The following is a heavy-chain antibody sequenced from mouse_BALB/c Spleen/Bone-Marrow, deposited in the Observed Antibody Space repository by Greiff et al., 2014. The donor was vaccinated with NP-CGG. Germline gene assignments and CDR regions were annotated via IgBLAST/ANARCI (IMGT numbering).Heavy chain of an antibody. J-gene: IGHJ3*01. CDR2: INPGSGGT. CDR3: ARSAGLRRDSAWFAY. CDR1: GYAFTNYL. D-gene: IGHD2-2*01. Sequence: QVQLQQPGVDLVRPGTSVKVSCKASGYAFTNYLIEWVKQRPGQGLEWIGVINPGSGGTNYNENFKGKATLTADRSSSTAYMQLSSLTSDDSAVYFRARSAGLRRDSAWFAYWGQGTLVTVSA. V-gene: IGHV1-54*01.